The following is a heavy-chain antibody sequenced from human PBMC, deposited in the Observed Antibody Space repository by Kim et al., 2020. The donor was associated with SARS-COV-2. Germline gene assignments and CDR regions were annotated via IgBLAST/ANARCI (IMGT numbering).Heavy chain of an antibody. Sequence: GGSLRLSCAASGFTFSSYAMSWVRQAPGKGLEWVSAISGSGGSTYYADSVKGRFTISRDNSKNTLYLQMNSLRAEDTAVYYCAKPDDASMGFGELTEYFQLWGQGTLVTVSS. CDR1: GFTFSSYA. CDR3: AKPDDASMGFGELTEYFQL. V-gene: IGHV3-23*01. D-gene: IGHD3-10*01. J-gene: IGHJ1*01. CDR2: ISGSGGST.